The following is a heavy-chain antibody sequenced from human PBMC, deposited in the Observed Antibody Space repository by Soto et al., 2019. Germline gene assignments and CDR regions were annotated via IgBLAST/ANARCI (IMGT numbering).Heavy chain of an antibody. CDR3: AREEAARPSEY. Sequence: SDTLSLTCAVYGGSFSGYYWSWIRQPPGKGLEWIGEINHSGSTNYNPSLKSRVTISVDTSKNQFSLKLSSVTAADTAVYYCAREEAARPSEYWGQGTLVAASS. D-gene: IGHD6-6*01. CDR1: GGSFSGYY. CDR2: INHSGST. V-gene: IGHV4-34*01. J-gene: IGHJ4*02.